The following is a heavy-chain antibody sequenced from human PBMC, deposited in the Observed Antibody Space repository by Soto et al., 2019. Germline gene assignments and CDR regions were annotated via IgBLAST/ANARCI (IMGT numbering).Heavy chain of an antibody. D-gene: IGHD6-6*01. CDR1: GFTFSSYG. CDR2: IWYDGSNK. J-gene: IGHJ6*03. CDR3: ARDHGRAARPTHYYYYMDV. V-gene: IGHV3-33*01. Sequence: GGSLRLSCAASGFTFSSYGMHWVRQAPGKGLEWVAVIWYDGSNKYYADSVKGRFTISRDNSKNTLYLQMNSLRAEDTAVYYCARDHGRAARPTHYYYYMDVWGKGTTVTVSS.